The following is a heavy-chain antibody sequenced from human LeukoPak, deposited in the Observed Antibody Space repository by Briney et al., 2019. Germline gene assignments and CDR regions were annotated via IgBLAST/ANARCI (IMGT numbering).Heavy chain of an antibody. V-gene: IGHV3-74*01. D-gene: IGHD3-10*01. J-gene: IGHJ4*02. CDR1: GFTFSSYW. CDR2: INSDGSST. Sequence: PGGSLRLSCAASGFTFSSYWMHWVRQAPGKGLVWVSRINSDGSSTSYADSVKGRFTISKDNSKNTLYLQMNSLRAEDTAVYYCAKDLYAMVLTRRGGPLDYWGQGNLVTVSS. CDR3: AKDLYAMVLTRRGGPLDY.